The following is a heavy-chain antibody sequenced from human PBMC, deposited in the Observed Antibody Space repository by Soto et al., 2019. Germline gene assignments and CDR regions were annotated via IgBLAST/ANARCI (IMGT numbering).Heavy chain of an antibody. Sequence: GASVKVSCKASGYTFTSYAMHWVRQAPGQRLEWMGWINAGNGNTKYSQKFQGRVTITRDTSASTAYMELSSLRSEDTAVYYCARDGVVVGLPYYYYGMDVWGQGTTVTVSS. CDR2: INAGNGNT. V-gene: IGHV1-3*01. J-gene: IGHJ6*02. CDR3: ARDGVVVGLPYYYYGMDV. D-gene: IGHD2-2*01. CDR1: GYTFTSYA.